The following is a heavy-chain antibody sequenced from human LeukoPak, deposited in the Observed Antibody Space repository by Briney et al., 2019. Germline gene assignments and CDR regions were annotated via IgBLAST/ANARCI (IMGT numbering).Heavy chain of an antibody. CDR1: GFTFSSYW. D-gene: IGHD3-10*01. CDR2: IRQDGSEK. CDR3: ARDMAGSGSYYGY. J-gene: IGHJ4*02. Sequence: GGSLRLSCAASGFTFSSYWMSWVRQAPGKGLEWVANIRQDGSEKYYVDSVRGRFTISRDNAENSLFLQMNSLRAEDTAVYYCARDMAGSGSYYGYWGQGTLVTVSS. V-gene: IGHV3-7*01.